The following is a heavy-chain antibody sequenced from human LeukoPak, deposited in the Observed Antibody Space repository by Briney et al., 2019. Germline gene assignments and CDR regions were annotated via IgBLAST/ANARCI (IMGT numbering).Heavy chain of an antibody. J-gene: IGHJ6*03. Sequence: GGSLRLSCTASGFAFRSYWMHWVRNAPGKGREWVANIKQDGSEKYYVDSVKGRFTISRDNAKNSLYLQMNSLRAEDTALYYCAKATAASYYYYMDVWGKGTTVTVSS. CDR2: IKQDGSEK. D-gene: IGHD2-2*01. CDR3: AKATAASYYYYMDV. V-gene: IGHV3-7*03. CDR1: GFAFRSYW.